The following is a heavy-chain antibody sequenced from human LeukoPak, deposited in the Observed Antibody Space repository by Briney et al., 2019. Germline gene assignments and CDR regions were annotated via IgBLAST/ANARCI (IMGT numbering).Heavy chain of an antibody. CDR2: INPNSGGT. J-gene: IGHJ4*02. V-gene: IGHV1-2*02. Sequence: ASVKVSCKASGYTFTGYYMHWVRQAPGQGLEWMGWINPNSGGTNYAQKFQGRVTMTRDTSISTAYMELSRLRSDDTAVYYCARVGIVGATPIDYWGQGTLVTVSS. D-gene: IGHD1-26*01. CDR1: GYTFTGYY. CDR3: ARVGIVGATPIDY.